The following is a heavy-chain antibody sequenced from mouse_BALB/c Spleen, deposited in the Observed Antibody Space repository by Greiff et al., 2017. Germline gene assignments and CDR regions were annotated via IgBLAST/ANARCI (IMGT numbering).Heavy chain of an antibody. CDR1: GYAFTNYL. V-gene: IGHV1-54*01. D-gene: IGHD1-1*01. CDR3: ATVVAHYYAMDY. J-gene: IGHJ4*01. Sequence: QVQLQQSGAELVRPGTSVKVSCKASGYAFTNYLIEWVKQRPGQGLEWIGVINPGSGGTNYNEKFKGKATLTADKSSSTAYMQLSSLTSDDSAVYFCATVVAHYYAMDYWGQGTSVTVSS. CDR2: INPGSGGT.